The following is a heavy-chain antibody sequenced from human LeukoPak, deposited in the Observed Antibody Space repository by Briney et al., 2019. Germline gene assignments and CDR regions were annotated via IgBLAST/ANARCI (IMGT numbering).Heavy chain of an antibody. CDR3: ARYADGIFY. D-gene: IGHD1-14*01. Sequence: GGSLRLSCVASGFTFNSHAMSWVRQAPGKGLEWVSVISGRGDNTFYADSVKGRFTISRDNAKNTLYLQMNSLRAEDTAVYYCARYADGIFYWGQGTLVTVSS. V-gene: IGHV3-23*01. CDR2: ISGRGDNT. CDR1: GFTFNSHA. J-gene: IGHJ4*02.